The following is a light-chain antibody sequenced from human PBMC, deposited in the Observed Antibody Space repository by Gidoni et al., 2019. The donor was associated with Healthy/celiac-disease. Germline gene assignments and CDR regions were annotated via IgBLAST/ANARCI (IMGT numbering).Light chain of an antibody. Sequence: DIQMTQSPTSLSASVGDRVTITCRASQSISSYLHWYQQKPGKAPQLLIYAASSLESGVPSRFSGSGSGTDFTLTISRLQPEDFATYYCQQSYSTPETFGQGTKVEIK. CDR3: QQSYSTPET. J-gene: IGKJ1*01. CDR2: AAS. V-gene: IGKV1-39*01. CDR1: QSISSY.